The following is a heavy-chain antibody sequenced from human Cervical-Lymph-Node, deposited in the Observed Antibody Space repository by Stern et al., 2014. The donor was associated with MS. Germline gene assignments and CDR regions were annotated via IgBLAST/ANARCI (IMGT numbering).Heavy chain of an antibody. V-gene: IGHV4-61*02. CDR1: GGSMRSGTYF. Sequence: QVQLQESGPGLVKPSQTLSLTCSVSGGSMRSGTYFWSWMRQPAGKELEWIGHIYTNGHHNYTPSLKSRFSISMDKPKILFSLNLTSLTAADTAVYYCARALARWLENDYYSYYGMDVWGPGTTVTVSS. D-gene: IGHD5-24*01. CDR2: IYTNGHH. CDR3: ARALARWLENDYYSYYGMDV. J-gene: IGHJ6*02.